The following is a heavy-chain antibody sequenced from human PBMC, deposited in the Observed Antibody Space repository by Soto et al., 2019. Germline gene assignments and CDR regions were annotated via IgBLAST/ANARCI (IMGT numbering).Heavy chain of an antibody. CDR2: ISSSSSTI. CDR1: GFTFRSYS. CDR3: ARVFCGGDCPIDY. J-gene: IGHJ4*02. Sequence: PGGSLRLSCAASGFTFRSYSINWVRQAPGKGLEWVSYISSSSSTIYYADSVKGRFTISRDNAKNSLYLQMNSLRDEDTAVYYCARVFCGGDCPIDYWGQGTLVTVSS. V-gene: IGHV3-48*02. D-gene: IGHD2-21*02.